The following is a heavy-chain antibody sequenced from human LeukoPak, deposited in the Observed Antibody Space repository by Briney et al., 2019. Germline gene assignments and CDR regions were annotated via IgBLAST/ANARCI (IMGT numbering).Heavy chain of an antibody. CDR2: IYYNGST. D-gene: IGHD3-22*01. J-gene: IGHJ3*02. CDR3: ARGGLENGYHSNDGFDI. V-gene: IGHV4-59*01. Sequence: SETLSLTCTVSGGSISGYYWSWIRQPPGKGLEWIGYIYYNGSTKYNPSLKSRVTMSVDTSRNQFSLKLSSVTAADTAVYYCARGGLENGYHSNDGFDIWGQGTMVTVSS. CDR1: GGSISGYY.